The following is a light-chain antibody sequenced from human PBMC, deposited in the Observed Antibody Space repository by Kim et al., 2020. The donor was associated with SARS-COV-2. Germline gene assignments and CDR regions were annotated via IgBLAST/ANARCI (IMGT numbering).Light chain of an antibody. V-gene: IGKV1-16*01. CDR2: GAS. CDR3: LQYNSHPIT. J-gene: IGKJ5*01. CDR1: QGISNY. Sequence: DIHMTQSPASLSASVGDRVTITCRASQGISNYLAWFQQKPGKAPKSLIYGASTLQGGVPSRFVGSGSGTDFTLTISSLQPEDFAIYYCLQYNSHPITFGQGTRLEIK.